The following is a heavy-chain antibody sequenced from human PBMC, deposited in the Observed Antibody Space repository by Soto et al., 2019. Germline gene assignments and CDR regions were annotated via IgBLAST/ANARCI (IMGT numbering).Heavy chain of an antibody. CDR1: GCTFSTYR. J-gene: IGHJ4*02. CDR2: IIPIFGAA. D-gene: IGHD7-27*01. Sequence: QVQVVQSGSEVKQPGSSVKVSCKVSGCTFSTYRISWVRQAPGQGLEWVGGIIPIFGAAKHAQKFQGRVTITAADSTRTVYMELSGRRSEDTAVYFCARYGDRVTARHWGQGTLVTVSS. CDR3: ARYGDRVTARH. V-gene: IGHV1-69*01.